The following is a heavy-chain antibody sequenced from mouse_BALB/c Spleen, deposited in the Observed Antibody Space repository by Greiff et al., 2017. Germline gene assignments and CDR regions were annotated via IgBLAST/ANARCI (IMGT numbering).Heavy chain of an antibody. CDR3: ARGLELGY. D-gene: IGHD4-1*01. CDR1: GYSITSDYA. J-gene: IGHJ2*01. Sequence: EVKLMESGPGLVKPSQSLSLTCTVTGYSITSDYAWNWIRQFPGNKLEWMGYISYSGSTSHNPSLKSRISITRDTSKNQFFLQLNSVTTEDTATYYCARGLELGYWGQGTTLTVSA. CDR2: ISYSGST. V-gene: IGHV3-2*02.